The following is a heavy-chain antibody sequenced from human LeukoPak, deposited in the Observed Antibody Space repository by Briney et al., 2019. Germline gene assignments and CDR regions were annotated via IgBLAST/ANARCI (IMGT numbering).Heavy chain of an antibody. J-gene: IGHJ6*03. CDR1: GITFSSYW. V-gene: IGHV3-7*01. D-gene: IGHD2-2*01. CDR3: ARGVVVPAAMSEYYYYMDV. CDR2: IKQDGSEK. Sequence: PGGSLRLSCAVSGITFSSYWMSWVRQAPGKGLEWVANIKQDGSEKYYVDSVKGRFTISRDNAKNSLYLQMNSLRAEDTAVYYCARGVVVPAAMSEYYYYMDVWGKGTTVTVSS.